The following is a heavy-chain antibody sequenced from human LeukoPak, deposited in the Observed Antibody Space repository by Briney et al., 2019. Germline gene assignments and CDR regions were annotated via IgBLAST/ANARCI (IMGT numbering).Heavy chain of an antibody. J-gene: IGHJ3*02. D-gene: IGHD6-19*01. CDR3: ARTSGWYLGDAFDI. Sequence: GESLKISRKGSGYSFTNYWIGLGRQMPGKGVEWVGIIYPGDSDTRYSPSFQGQVTISADKSISTAYLQWSSLKASDTAMYYCARTSGWYLGDAFDIWGQGKMVTVSS. CDR2: IYPGDSDT. V-gene: IGHV5-51*01. CDR1: GYSFTNYW.